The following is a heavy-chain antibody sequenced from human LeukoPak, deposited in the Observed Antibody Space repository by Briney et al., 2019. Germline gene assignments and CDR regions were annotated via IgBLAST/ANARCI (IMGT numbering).Heavy chain of an antibody. Sequence: PGGSLRLSCAASGFTLSSYNMNWVRQAPGKGLEWISSIRSSRNSISYADSVKGRFTISRDNAKNSLHLQMNGLRAEDTAVYYCARGKTYYYDSTAYPFDYWGQGTLVSVSS. V-gene: IGHV3-21*04. CDR3: ARGKTYYYDSTAYPFDY. CDR2: IRSSRNSI. J-gene: IGHJ4*02. D-gene: IGHD3-22*01. CDR1: GFTLSSYN.